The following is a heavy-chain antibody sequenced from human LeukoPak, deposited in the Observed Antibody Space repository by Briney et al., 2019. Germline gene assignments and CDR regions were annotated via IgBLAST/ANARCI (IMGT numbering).Heavy chain of an antibody. J-gene: IGHJ4*02. D-gene: IGHD3-22*01. V-gene: IGHV4-59*01. Sequence: PSETLSLTCTVSGGSISSYYWSWIRQPPGKGLEWIGYIYYSGSTNYNPSLKSRVTISVDTSKNQFSLKLSSVTAADTAVYYCARDNDSSGYHYWGQGTLVTVSS. CDR2: IYYSGST. CDR1: GGSISSYY. CDR3: ARDNDSSGYHY.